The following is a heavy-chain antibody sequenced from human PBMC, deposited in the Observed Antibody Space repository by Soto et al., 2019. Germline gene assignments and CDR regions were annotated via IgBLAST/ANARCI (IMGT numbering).Heavy chain of an antibody. D-gene: IGHD1-1*01. CDR3: ARGGMVIIPTATAFDY. Sequence: PSETLSLTCSVSGGSISPYYWSWIRQPAGKGLEWIGRIYASGSTNYNPSLKSRVTMSVATSKNRFSLKLTSVTAADTATYYCARGGMVIIPTATAFDYWGQGTLVTVSS. CDR1: GGSISPYY. V-gene: IGHV4-4*07. J-gene: IGHJ4*02. CDR2: IYASGST.